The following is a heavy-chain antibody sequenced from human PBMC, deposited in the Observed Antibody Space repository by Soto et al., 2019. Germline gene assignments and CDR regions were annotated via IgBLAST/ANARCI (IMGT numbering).Heavy chain of an antibody. CDR3: ARVGTSIAAATVPWWFDP. Sequence: ASVKVSCKASGGTFSRYAISWVRQAPGQGLEWMGGIIPIFGTANYAQKFQGRVTITADESTSTAYMELSSLRSEDTAVYYCARVGTSIAAATVPWWFDPWGQGTLVTVSS. D-gene: IGHD6-13*01. V-gene: IGHV1-69*13. J-gene: IGHJ5*02. CDR2: IIPIFGTA. CDR1: GGTFSRYA.